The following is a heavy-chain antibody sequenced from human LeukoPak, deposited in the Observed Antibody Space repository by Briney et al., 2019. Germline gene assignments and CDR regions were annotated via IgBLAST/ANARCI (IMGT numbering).Heavy chain of an antibody. CDR1: GFTFSSYA. CDR3: AKGTYTDYGDTTTILY. J-gene: IGHJ4*02. V-gene: IGHV3-23*01. CDR2: ISGSGGST. Sequence: HPGGSLRLSCAASGFTFSSYAMSWVRQAPGKGLEWVSAISGSGGSTYYADSVKGRFTISRDNSKNTLYLQMNSLRAEDTAVYYCAKGTYTDYGDTTTILYWGQGTLVTVSS. D-gene: IGHD4-17*01.